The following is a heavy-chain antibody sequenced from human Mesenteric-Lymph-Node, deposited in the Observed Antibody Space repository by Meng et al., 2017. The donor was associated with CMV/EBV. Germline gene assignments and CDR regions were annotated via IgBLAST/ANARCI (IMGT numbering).Heavy chain of an antibody. V-gene: IGHV3-74*01. J-gene: IGHJ4*02. CDR1: GFTFSSYW. D-gene: IGHD4-17*01. Sequence: AASGFTFSSYWMHWVGQAPGKGLVWVSRINSDGSSTSYADSVKGRFTISRDNAKNTLYLQMNSLRAEDTAVYYCARGNYGDYVPIDYWGQGTLVTVSS. CDR2: INSDGSST. CDR3: ARGNYGDYVPIDY.